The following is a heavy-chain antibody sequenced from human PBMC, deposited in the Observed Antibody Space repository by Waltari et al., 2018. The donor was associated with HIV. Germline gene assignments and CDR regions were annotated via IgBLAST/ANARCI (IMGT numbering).Heavy chain of an antibody. V-gene: IGHV1-18*01. CDR1: GYTFTNYG. J-gene: IGHJ4*02. CDR3: ARDHYYGSSGYYSDY. Sequence: QVHLVQSGAELRKPGASVTVSCKASGYTFTNYGITWVRQAPGQGLEWMGWISGYNGDTKYAQKVRGRVTMTTDTSTRTAYLEMGSLRFDDTAVYYCARDHYYGSSGYYSDYWGQGTLVTVSS. D-gene: IGHD3-22*01. CDR2: ISGYNGDT.